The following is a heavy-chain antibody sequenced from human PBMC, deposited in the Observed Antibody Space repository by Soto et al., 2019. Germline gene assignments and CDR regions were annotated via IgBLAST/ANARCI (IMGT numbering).Heavy chain of an antibody. CDR3: ARDRSRRAEYRCSRGYGMDV. CDR2: INPNSGGT. J-gene: IGHJ6*02. Sequence: QVQLVQSGAEVKKPGASVKVSCKASGYTFTGYYMHWVRQAPGQGLEWMGWINPNSGGTNYAQKFQGWVTMPRDTSISTAYMELSRLRSDDTAVYYCARDRSRRAEYRCSRGYGMDVWGQGTTVTVSS. V-gene: IGHV1-2*04. CDR1: GYTFTGYY. D-gene: IGHD2-8*01.